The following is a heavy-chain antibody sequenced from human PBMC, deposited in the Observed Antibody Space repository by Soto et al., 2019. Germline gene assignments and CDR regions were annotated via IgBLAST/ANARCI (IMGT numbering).Heavy chain of an antibody. CDR1: GYTFTSYD. D-gene: IGHD1-26*01. CDR3: AREVVGAPHDYYYYYGMDV. Sequence: QVQLVQSGAEGKKPGASVKVSCKASGYTFTSYDINWVRQATGQGLEWMGWMNPNSGNTGYAQKFQRRITMTKNTSKSTAYMELSSLRSEDTAGYYCAREVVGAPHDYYYYYGMDVWGHGTTVTVSS. J-gene: IGHJ6*02. CDR2: MNPNSGNT. V-gene: IGHV1-8*01.